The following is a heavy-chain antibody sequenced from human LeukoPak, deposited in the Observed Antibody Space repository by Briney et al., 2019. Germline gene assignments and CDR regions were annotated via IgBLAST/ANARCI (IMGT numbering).Heavy chain of an antibody. V-gene: IGHV4-34*01. CDR1: GGSFSGYY. CDR3: AGGRTTVTNAQGHYYYYGMDV. D-gene: IGHD4-11*01. Sequence: FKPSETLSLTCAVYGGSFSGYYWSWIRQPPGKGLEWIGEINHSGSTNYNPSLKSRVTISVDTSKNQFSLKLSSVTAADTAVYYCAGGRTTVTNAQGHYYYYGMDVWSQGTTVTVSS. CDR2: INHSGST. J-gene: IGHJ6*02.